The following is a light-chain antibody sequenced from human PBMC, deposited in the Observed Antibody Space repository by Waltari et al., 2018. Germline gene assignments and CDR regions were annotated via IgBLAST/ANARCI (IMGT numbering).Light chain of an antibody. J-gene: IGKJ2*01. CDR2: SAS. CDR3: QQSYNYHPYT. Sequence: DIQMTQSPSSLSASVGDRVTITCRASQSISSYLSWYQQKPGEAPKLLIFSASSLQSGVPSRFTGTGSGTDFTLTISSLQPEDSATYYCQQSYNYHPYTFGQGTKLEIK. CDR1: QSISSY. V-gene: IGKV1-39*01.